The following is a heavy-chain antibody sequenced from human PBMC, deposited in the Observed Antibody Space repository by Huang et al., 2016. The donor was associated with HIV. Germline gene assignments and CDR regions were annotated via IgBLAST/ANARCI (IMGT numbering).Heavy chain of an antibody. Sequence: EVQLLESGGDLVQPGGSLRLSCAASGFTFSAYAMSWVRQATGKGLEWVSAITGGGISTYYADAVRGRFTISRDNAKNTLFLKMSSLRAGDTAVYYCAKDLGTWGQGTLVTVSS. D-gene: IGHD1-1*01. CDR2: ITGGGIST. CDR1: GFTFSAYA. V-gene: IGHV3-23*01. CDR3: AKDLGT. J-gene: IGHJ4*02.